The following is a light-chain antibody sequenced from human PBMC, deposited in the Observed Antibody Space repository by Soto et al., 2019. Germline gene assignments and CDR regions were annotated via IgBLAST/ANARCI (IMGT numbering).Light chain of an antibody. CDR2: KAS. CDR3: QHYNSYSEA. CDR1: QTISSW. Sequence: DIQMTQSPSTLSGSVGDRVTITCRASQTISSWLAWYQRKPGKAPKLLIYKASTLKSGVPSRFSGSGSGTEFTLTISSLQPDDFATYYCQHYNSYSEAFGQGTKVELK. V-gene: IGKV1-5*03. J-gene: IGKJ1*01.